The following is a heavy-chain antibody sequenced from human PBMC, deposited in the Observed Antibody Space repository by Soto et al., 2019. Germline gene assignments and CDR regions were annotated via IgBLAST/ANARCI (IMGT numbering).Heavy chain of an antibody. D-gene: IGHD3-10*02. CDR1: GYTFTSYG. Sequence: QVQVVQSGAEVKKPGASVKVSCKASGYTFTSYGISWVRQAPGQGLEWMGWISAYNGNTNYAQKLQGRVTMTTDTSTSTAYMELGSQRSDDTAVYYCARVLGSGSAFLPYYYYYGMDVWGQGTTVTVSS. CDR3: ARVLGSGSAFLPYYYYYGMDV. CDR2: ISAYNGNT. J-gene: IGHJ6*02. V-gene: IGHV1-18*01.